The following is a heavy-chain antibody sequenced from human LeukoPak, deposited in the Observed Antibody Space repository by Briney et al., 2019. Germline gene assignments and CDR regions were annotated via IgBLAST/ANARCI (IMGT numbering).Heavy chain of an antibody. Sequence: GGSLRLSCAASGFTFSSYAMSWVRQAPGKGLEWVSAISGSGGSTYYADSVKGRFTISRDNSKNTLYLQMNSLRAEDTAVYYCAKEYCSGGSCYLGEFDYWGQGTLVTVSS. CDR3: AKEYCSGGSCYLGEFDY. V-gene: IGHV3-23*01. CDR2: ISGSGGST. CDR1: GFTFSSYA. D-gene: IGHD2-15*01. J-gene: IGHJ4*02.